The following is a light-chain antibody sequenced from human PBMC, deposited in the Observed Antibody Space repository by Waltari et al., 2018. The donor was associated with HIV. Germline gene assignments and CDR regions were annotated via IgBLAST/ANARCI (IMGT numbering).Light chain of an antibody. CDR2: WAS. CDR1: QSLLGPSSHRNY. CDR3: HQFYVTPET. V-gene: IGKV4-1*01. Sequence: DIVLTQSPHSLAVSLGERATIRCTSSQSLLGPSSHRNYLAWFQQKPGQPPRLLIYWASTRESGVPARFSGSGSGTDFTLTISSLQAEDVALYFCHQFYVTPETFGPGT. J-gene: IGKJ3*01.